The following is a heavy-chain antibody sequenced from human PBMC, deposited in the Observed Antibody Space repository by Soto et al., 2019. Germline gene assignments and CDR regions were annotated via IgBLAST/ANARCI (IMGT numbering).Heavy chain of an antibody. CDR2: ISGSGGST. CDR3: AKAQYYYDSSGYYYAGSFDY. CDR1: GFTFSSYA. J-gene: IGHJ4*02. V-gene: IGHV3-23*01. Sequence: GGSLRLSCAASGFTFSSYAMSWVRQAPGKGLEWVSAISGSGGSTYYADSVKGRFTISRDNSKNTLYMQMNSLRAEDTAVYYSAKAQYYYDSSGYYYAGSFDYWGQGTLVTVSS. D-gene: IGHD3-22*01.